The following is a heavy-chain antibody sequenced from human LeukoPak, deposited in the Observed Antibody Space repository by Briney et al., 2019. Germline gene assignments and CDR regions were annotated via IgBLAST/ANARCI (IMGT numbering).Heavy chain of an antibody. Sequence: GXLRLSCTASGFSFSDYTMNRVRQAPGKGLEWLSSISSSSAYIHYADSVKGGFTISRDNDKKSLNLQMRRLRDEDTAVYYCASGTTGTTGFNFWGHGTLFTVSS. CDR2: ISSSSAYI. CDR1: GFSFSDYT. V-gene: IGHV3-21*01. J-gene: IGHJ4*01. D-gene: IGHD1-7*01. CDR3: ASGTTGTTGFNF.